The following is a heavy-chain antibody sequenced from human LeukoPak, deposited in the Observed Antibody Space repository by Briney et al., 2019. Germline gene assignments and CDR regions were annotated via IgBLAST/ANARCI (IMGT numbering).Heavy chain of an antibody. Sequence: GGSLRLSCAASGFTFSSYGMHWVRQAPGKGLEWVAFIRYDGSNKYYADSVKGRFTISRDNSKNTLYLQMNSLRAEDTALCYCAKDNRPVRDDYTHFDYWGQGTLVTVSS. CDR1: GFTFSSYG. CDR3: AKDNRPVRDDYTHFDY. D-gene: IGHD5-24*01. CDR2: IRYDGSNK. J-gene: IGHJ4*02. V-gene: IGHV3-30*02.